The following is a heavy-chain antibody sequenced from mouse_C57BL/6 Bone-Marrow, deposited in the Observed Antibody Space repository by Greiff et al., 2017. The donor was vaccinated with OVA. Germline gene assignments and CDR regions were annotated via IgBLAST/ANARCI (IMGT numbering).Heavy chain of an antibody. CDR3: ARRYYGSSYWYFDV. CDR2: IYPGSGST. CDR1: GYTFTSYW. D-gene: IGHD1-1*01. Sequence: QVQLQQPGAELVKPGASVKMSCKASGYTFTSYWITWVKQRPGQGLEWLGDIYPGSGSTNYNEKFKSKATLTVDTSSSTAYMQLSSLTSEDSAVYDCARRYYGSSYWYFDVWGTGTTVTVSS. J-gene: IGHJ1*03. V-gene: IGHV1-55*01.